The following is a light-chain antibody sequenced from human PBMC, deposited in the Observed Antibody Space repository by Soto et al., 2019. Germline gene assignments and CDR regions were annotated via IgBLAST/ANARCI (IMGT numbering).Light chain of an antibody. CDR1: SGDVGGNNY. CDR2: EVI. Sequence: QSVLTQPPSASGSPGQSVTISCTGTSGDVGGNNYVSWYQQHPGKAPKLLIYEVIKRPSGVPDRFSGSKSGNTASLTVSGLQAEDEADYYCSSYVGSNNLGVFGGGTQLTVL. V-gene: IGLV2-8*01. J-gene: IGLJ2*01. CDR3: SSYVGSNNLGV.